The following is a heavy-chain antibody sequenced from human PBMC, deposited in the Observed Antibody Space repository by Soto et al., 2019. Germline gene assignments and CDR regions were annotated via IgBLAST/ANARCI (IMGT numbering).Heavy chain of an antibody. CDR2: IYSGGST. V-gene: IGHV3-53*01. CDR3: ARDSPLTSARAFDI. CDR1: GFTVSSNY. Sequence: EVQLVESGGGLIQAGGSLRLSCAASGFTVSSNYMSWVRQAPGKGLEWVSVIYSGGSTYYADSVKGRFTISRDSSKNTXYLQINSLGAEDTAVYYCARDSPLTSARAFDIWGQGTVVTVSS. J-gene: IGHJ3*02.